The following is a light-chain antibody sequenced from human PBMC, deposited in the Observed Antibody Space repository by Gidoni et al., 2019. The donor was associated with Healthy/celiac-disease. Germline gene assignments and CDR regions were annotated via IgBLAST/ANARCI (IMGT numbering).Light chain of an antibody. Sequence: DSKLTQSPSFLPASVGDRVTITCRASQGISSYLAWYQQKPGKAPTLLFYAAPTLQSGVASRFSVSGSGTEFTLTFSSLQPEDFATYYFQQLNSYPPTFGQGTKLEIK. J-gene: IGKJ2*01. V-gene: IGKV1-9*01. CDR2: AAP. CDR3: QQLNSYPPT. CDR1: QGISSY.